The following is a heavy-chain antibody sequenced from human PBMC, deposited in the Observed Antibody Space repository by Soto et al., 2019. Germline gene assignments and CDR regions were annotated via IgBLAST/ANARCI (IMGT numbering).Heavy chain of an antibody. V-gene: IGHV4-4*02. CDR3: ARDPYPGYSGYDPSAYYYGMDD. CDR1: GGSIGSSNV. Sequence: PSETLSVTCAVSGGSIGSSNVWSWVRQPPGKGLEWIGEIYHSGNTNYNPSLKSRVTMAVDKSRNQFSLKLSSVTAADTAVYYCARDPYPGYSGYDPSAYYYGMDDWGQGTTVTVSS. CDR2: IYHSGNT. D-gene: IGHD5-12*01. J-gene: IGHJ6*02.